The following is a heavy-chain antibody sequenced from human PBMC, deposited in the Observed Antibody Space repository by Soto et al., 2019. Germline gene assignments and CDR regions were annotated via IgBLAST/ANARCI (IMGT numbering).Heavy chain of an antibody. Sequence: SLTCTVSGGSVSSRRHFWSWIRQPPGKGLEWLGYIYSTGTTYNPSLKSRVTISKDTSKNQFSLKLNSVTAADTSVYYCARSYSRFLDYWGQGTPVTVSS. J-gene: IGHJ4*02. CDR2: IYSTGT. V-gene: IGHV4-61*01. CDR1: GGSVSSRRHF. D-gene: IGHD6-13*01. CDR3: ARSYSRFLDY.